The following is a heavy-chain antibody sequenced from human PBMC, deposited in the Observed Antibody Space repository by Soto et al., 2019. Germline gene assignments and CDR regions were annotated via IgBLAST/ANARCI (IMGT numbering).Heavy chain of an antibody. D-gene: IGHD3-3*01. CDR3: ARGDFCYYYYGMDV. CDR1: GYTFTSYD. Sequence: ASVKVSCKASGYTFTSYDIHWVRQATGQGLEWMGWMNPNRGNTGYAQKFQGRVTMTRNTSTSTDYMELSSLRSEDTAVYYCARGDFCYYYYGMDVWGQGTTVTVSS. J-gene: IGHJ6*02. CDR2: MNPNRGNT. V-gene: IGHV1-8*01.